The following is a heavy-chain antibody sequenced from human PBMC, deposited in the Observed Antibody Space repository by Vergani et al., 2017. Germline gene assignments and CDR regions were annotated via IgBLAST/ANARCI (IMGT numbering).Heavy chain of an antibody. J-gene: IGHJ6*02. Sequence: QVQLVQSGAEVKKPGASVKVSCKASGYTFSTYGISWVRQAPGQGLEWMGWISAYNGNTNYAPKLQGEVTMTTDTSTSTAYMELRSLRSDDTAVYYCAIGSGYDCFCYYGMDVWGQGTTVTVSS. CDR1: GYTFSTYG. CDR2: ISAYNGNT. V-gene: IGHV1-18*01. D-gene: IGHD5-12*01. CDR3: AIGSGYDCFCYYGMDV.